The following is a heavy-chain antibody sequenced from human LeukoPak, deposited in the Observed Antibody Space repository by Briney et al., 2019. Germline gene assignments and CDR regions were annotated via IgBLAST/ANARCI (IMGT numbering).Heavy chain of an antibody. CDR1: GYTFTSYG. Sequence: GASVKVSCKAPGYTFTSYGISWVRQAPGQGLEWIGWISAYNGNTNYAQKLQGRVTMTTDTSTSTAYMELRSLRSDDTAVYYCADSALYGELQSWGQGTLVTVSS. CDR3: ADSALYGELQS. V-gene: IGHV1-18*01. J-gene: IGHJ4*02. CDR2: ISAYNGNT. D-gene: IGHD4-17*01.